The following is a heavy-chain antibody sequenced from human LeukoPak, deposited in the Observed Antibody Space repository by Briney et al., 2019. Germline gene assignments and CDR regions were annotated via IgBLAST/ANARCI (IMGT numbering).Heavy chain of an antibody. CDR1: GLTVSSNY. CDR2: IYSSGSA. Sequence: PGGSLRLSCAVSGLTVSSNYMSWVRQAPGKGLEWVSVIYSSGSAYYADSVKGRFTISRDTSKNTLYLQMNSLRAEDTAVYYCARDYYDNSGYPVYFDYWGQGTLVTVSS. CDR3: ARDYYDNSGYPVYFDY. V-gene: IGHV3-53*01. D-gene: IGHD3-22*01. J-gene: IGHJ4*02.